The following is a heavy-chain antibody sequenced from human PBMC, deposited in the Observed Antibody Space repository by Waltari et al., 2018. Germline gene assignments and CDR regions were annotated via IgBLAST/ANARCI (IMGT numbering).Heavy chain of an antibody. J-gene: IGHJ6*03. CDR3: ARSGAYCSSTSCSNYYYYYYMDV. V-gene: IGHV4-31*03. CDR2: IHYSGNT. D-gene: IGHD2-2*01. CDR1: GGSVTTAGHY. Sequence: QVQLQESGPGLVKPSQTLSLTCSVSGGSVTTAGHYWSWLRQPPGKGLEWIGHIHYSGNTYYNPSLKSRLAISIDTSKNQFSLKLSSVTAADTAVYYCARSGAYCSSTSCSNYYYYYYMDVWGKGTTVTVSS.